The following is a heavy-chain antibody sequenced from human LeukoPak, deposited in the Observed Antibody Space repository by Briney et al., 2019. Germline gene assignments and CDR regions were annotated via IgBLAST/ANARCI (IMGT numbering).Heavy chain of an antibody. CDR1: GFTFDDYA. V-gene: IGHV3-43*02. D-gene: IGHD1-7*01. J-gene: IGHJ4*02. CDR3: ARDMGRTTEDFDY. CDR2: ISGDGGST. Sequence: GGSLRLSCAASGFTFDDYAMHWVRQAPGKGLEWVSLISGDGGSTYYADSVKGRVTISRDNSKNSLYLQTNSLTTEDTALYYCARDMGRTTEDFDYWGQGTLVTVSS.